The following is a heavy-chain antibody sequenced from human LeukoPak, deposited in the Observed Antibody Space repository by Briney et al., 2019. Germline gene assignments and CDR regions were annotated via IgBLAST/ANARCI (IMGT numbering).Heavy chain of an antibody. CDR3: AKDEYCSSTSCYAGNGMDV. V-gene: IGHV3-23*01. CDR2: ISGSGGST. D-gene: IGHD2-2*01. CDR1: GFTFSSYA. J-gene: IGHJ6*02. Sequence: GGSLRLSCAASGFTFSSYAMSWVRQAPGKGLEWVSAISGSGGSTYYADSVKGRFTISRDNSKNTLYLQMNSLRAEDTAVYYCAKDEYCSSTSCYAGNGMDVWGQGTTVTVSS.